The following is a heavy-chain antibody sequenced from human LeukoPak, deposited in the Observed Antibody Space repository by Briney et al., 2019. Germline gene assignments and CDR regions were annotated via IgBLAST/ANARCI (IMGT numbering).Heavy chain of an antibody. J-gene: IGHJ5*02. CDR3: ARDLQLAWSPGSYWFDP. CDR2: ISAYNGNT. Sequence: GASVKVSCKASGYTFTSYGISWVRQAPGQGLERMGWISAYNGNTNYAQKLQGRVTMTTDTSTSTAYMELRSLRSDDTAVYYCARDLQLAWSPGSYWFDPWGQGTLVTVSS. D-gene: IGHD4-11*01. V-gene: IGHV1-18*01. CDR1: GYTFTSYG.